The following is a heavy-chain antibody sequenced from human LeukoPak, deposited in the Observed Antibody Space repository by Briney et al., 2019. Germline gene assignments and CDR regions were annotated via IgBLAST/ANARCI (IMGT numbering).Heavy chain of an antibody. CDR3: ARLYYYDSGGYKYNWIDP. CDR2: INPNSGGT. D-gene: IGHD3-22*01. J-gene: IGHJ5*02. CDR1: GYTFTGYY. Sequence: ASVKVSCKASGYTFTGYYMHWVRQAPGQGLEWMGWINPNSGGTKYAQKFQGRVIMTRDASISTAYMELSRLRSDDTAIYYCARLYYYDSGGYKYNWIDPWGQGTQVTVSS. V-gene: IGHV1-2*02.